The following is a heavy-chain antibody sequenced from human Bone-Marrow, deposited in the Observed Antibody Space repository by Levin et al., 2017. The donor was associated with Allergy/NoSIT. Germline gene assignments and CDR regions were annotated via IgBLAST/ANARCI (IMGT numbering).Heavy chain of an antibody. J-gene: IGHJ4*02. CDR2: INTNTGNP. D-gene: IGHD6-19*01. V-gene: IGHV7-4-1*02. CDR3: ARDYSSGWTSSPDY. Sequence: GGSLRLSCKASGYTFTSYAMNWVRQAPGQGLEWMGWINTNTGNPTYAQGFTGRFVFSLDTSVSTAYLQISSLKAEDTAVYYCARDYSSGWTSSPDYWGQGTLVTVSS. CDR1: GYTFTSYA.